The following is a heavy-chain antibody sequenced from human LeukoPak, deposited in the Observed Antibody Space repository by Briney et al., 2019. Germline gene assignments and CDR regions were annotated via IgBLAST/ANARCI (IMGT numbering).Heavy chain of an antibody. D-gene: IGHD4-17*01. CDR3: ARGQGTVTTH. J-gene: IGHJ4*02. V-gene: IGHV4-34*01. Sequence: SETLSLTCAVYGGSFSGYYWSWIRQPLGKGLEWIGEINHSGSTNYNPSLKSRVTISVDTSKNQFSLKLSSVTAADTAVYYCARGQGTVTTHWGQGTLVTVSS. CDR1: GGSFSGYY. CDR2: INHSGST.